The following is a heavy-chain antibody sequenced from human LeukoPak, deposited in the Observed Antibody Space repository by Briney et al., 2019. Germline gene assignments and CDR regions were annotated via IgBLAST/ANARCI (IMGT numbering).Heavy chain of an antibody. CDR3: AKPISGGLAVTADWFRP. CDR1: GFAFSVYA. CDR2: INANSVST. D-gene: IGHD6-19*01. J-gene: IGHJ5*02. Sequence: GGSLRLSCAASGFAFSVYAMSWLRQPPDKGLEWVSTINANSVSTSYAASVRGRFTISRDNAKDTVYLQLNRLSTDDTATYYCAKPISGGLAVTADWFRPWGQGTLVVVSS. V-gene: IGHV3-23*01.